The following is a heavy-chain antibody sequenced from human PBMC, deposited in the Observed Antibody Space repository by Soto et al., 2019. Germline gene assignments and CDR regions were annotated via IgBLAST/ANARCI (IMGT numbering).Heavy chain of an antibody. CDR2: IKQDGSEK. Sequence: PGGSLRLSCAASGFTFSSYWMSWVRQAPGKGLEWVANIKQDGSEKYYVDSVKGRFTISRDNAKNSLYLQMNSPRAEDTAVYSCARDILTGYYIIRYYYYGMDVWGQGTPVTVSS. CDR3: ARDILTGYYIIRYYYYGMDV. CDR1: GFTFSSYW. J-gene: IGHJ6*02. V-gene: IGHV3-7*03. D-gene: IGHD3-9*01.